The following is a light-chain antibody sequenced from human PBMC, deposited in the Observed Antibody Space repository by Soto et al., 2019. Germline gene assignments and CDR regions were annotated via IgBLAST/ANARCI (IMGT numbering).Light chain of an antibody. CDR3: QQDGSPVT. J-gene: IGKJ2*01. CDR1: QSVSSTY. Sequence: EIVLTQSPGTLSLSPGERATLSCRASQSVSSTYFAWYQQQPGQPPRLLIYGASTSATGIPDRFSGSGSGKVFTLTISRLAPEYFAVYYCQQDGSPVTFGQGTKLEIK. V-gene: IGKV3-20*01. CDR2: GAS.